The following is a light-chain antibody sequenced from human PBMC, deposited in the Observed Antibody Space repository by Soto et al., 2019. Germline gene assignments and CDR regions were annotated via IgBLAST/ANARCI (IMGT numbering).Light chain of an antibody. CDR3: QQYSDSPPT. CDR1: QRVSSRY. J-gene: IGKJ1*01. CDR2: GAS. Sequence: IVLTQSPGTLSLSPGDRATLPCRASQRVSSRYLAWYQQKPGQAPSLLIFGASNRATGIPDRFSGSGSGTDFNFTIGRLEPEDFAMYYCQQYSDSPPTFGQGTKVDI. V-gene: IGKV3-20*01.